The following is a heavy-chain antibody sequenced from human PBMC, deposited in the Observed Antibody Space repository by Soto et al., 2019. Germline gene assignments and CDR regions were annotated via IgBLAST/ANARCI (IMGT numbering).Heavy chain of an antibody. Sequence: ASVKVSCKASGFTFTTYEINWVRQATGQGLEWMGWMNPNSGNTGYAQKFQGRVTMTRNSSISTAYMELSSLRSEDTAVYYCASPMAQIAAAALWSQGTLVTVSS. CDR3: ASPMAQIAAAAL. CDR1: GFTFTTYE. J-gene: IGHJ4*02. D-gene: IGHD6-25*01. V-gene: IGHV1-8*01. CDR2: MNPNSGNT.